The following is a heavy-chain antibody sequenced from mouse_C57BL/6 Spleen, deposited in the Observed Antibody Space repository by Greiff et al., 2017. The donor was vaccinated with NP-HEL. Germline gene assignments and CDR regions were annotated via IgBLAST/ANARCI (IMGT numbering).Heavy chain of an antibody. CDR2: FHPYNDDT. CDR1: GYTFTTYP. J-gene: IGHJ1*03. Sequence: VQLQQSGAELVKPGASVKMSCKASGYTFTTYPIEWMKQNHGKSLEWIGNFHPYNDDTKYNEKFKGKATLTVEKSSSTVYLELSRLTSDDSAVYYCTRHYYYGSSYGYFDVWGTGTTVTVSS. D-gene: IGHD1-1*01. CDR3: TRHYYYGSSYGYFDV. V-gene: IGHV1-47*01.